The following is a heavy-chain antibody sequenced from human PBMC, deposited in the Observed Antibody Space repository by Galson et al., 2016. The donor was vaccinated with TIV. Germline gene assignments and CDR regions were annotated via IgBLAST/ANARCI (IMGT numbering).Heavy chain of an antibody. V-gene: IGHV5-51*01. D-gene: IGHD5-24*01. Sequence: QSGAEVKKPGEPLKISCEGSGYSFSSYWIGWVRHKPGEGLEWIGIIHPADSDTRYSPSFRGQVTMSADKAINGAYLQWRTLKASDSAMYYCARRKEMTTNRLDACELWGQGTMVIVSS. CDR1: GYSFSSYW. CDR3: ARRKEMTTNRLDACEL. J-gene: IGHJ3*01. CDR2: IHPADSDT.